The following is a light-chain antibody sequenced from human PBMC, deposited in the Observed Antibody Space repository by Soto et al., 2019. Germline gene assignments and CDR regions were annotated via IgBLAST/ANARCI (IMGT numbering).Light chain of an antibody. V-gene: IGLV2-14*01. CDR2: EVT. Sequence: QSALTQPASVSGSLGQSITISCTGTSSDVGGYNYVSWYQQHPGKDPKVVIFEVTKRPSGVSSRVSGSKSGNTASLTVSGLQAEDEGDYYCSSYTSRRTVLFGGGTKLTVL. J-gene: IGLJ2*01. CDR3: SSYTSRRTVL. CDR1: SSDVGGYNY.